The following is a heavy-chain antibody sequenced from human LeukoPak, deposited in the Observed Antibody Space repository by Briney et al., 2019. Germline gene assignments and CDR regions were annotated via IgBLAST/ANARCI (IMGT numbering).Heavy chain of an antibody. CDR2: IYYSGST. CDR1: GGSTSSYY. D-gene: IGHD6-19*01. V-gene: IGHV4-59*01. J-gene: IGHJ3*02. Sequence: PSETLSLTCTVSGGSTSSYYWSWIRQPPGKGLEWIGYIYYSGSTNYNPSLKSRVTISVDTSKNQFSLKLSSVTGADTAVYYCASTLLLSSGWTKDAFDIWGQGTMVTVSS. CDR3: ASTLLLSSGWTKDAFDI.